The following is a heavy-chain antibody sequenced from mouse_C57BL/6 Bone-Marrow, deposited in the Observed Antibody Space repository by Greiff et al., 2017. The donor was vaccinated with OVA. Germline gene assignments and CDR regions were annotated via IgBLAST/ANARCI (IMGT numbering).Heavy chain of an antibody. J-gene: IGHJ4*01. D-gene: IGHD1-1*01. CDR1: GYTFTSYW. CDR3: ARENNYYGSDYAMDY. CDR2: IYPGSGST. V-gene: IGHV1-55*01. Sequence: QVQLQQPGAELVKPGASVKMSCKASGYTFTSYWITWVKQRPGQGLEWIGDIYPGSGSTNYNEKFKSKATLTVDTSSSTAYMQLSSLTSEDSAVYFCARENNYYGSDYAMDYWGQGTSVTVSS.